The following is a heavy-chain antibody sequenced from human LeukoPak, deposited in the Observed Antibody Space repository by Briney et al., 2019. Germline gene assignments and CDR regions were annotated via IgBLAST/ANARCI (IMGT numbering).Heavy chain of an antibody. Sequence: GESLTISCKASGYSFTNYWISWVRQMPGKGLEWMGRIDPSDSYTKYSPSFEGHVTISVDKSISTAFLQWHSLKASDSAMYYCAAGASKVTTDFANYWGQGTRVAVSS. CDR3: AAGASKVTTDFANY. V-gene: IGHV5-10-1*01. J-gene: IGHJ4*02. D-gene: IGHD4-17*01. CDR1: GYSFTNYW. CDR2: IDPSDSYT.